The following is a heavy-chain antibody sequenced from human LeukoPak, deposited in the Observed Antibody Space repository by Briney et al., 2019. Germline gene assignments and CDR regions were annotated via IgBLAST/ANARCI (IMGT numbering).Heavy chain of an antibody. Sequence: SSETLSLTCTVSGVSINSNTYSWGWIRQPPGEGLEWIGTISYTGNTYFNSSLKSRVTIFVDTSKTQFSLKLSSVTAADTAVYYCTREHGGTTVDYWGQGTLVTVSS. J-gene: IGHJ4*02. D-gene: IGHD1-1*01. CDR2: ISYTGNT. V-gene: IGHV4-39*07. CDR3: TREHGGTTVDY. CDR1: GVSINSNTYS.